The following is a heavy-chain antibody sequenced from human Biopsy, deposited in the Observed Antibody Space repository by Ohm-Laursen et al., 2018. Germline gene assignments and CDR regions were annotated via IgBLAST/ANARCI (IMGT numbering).Heavy chain of an antibody. V-gene: IGHV4-59*08. CDR2: ISYSGNT. Sequence: PSDTLSLTCTVSSGSISSYYWSWIRQPPGKGLDWIGYISYSGNTTYNPSLKSRVTMSVDTSKNQLSLKVYSVTAADTAIYYCATTTMGTSGWYGNYFDSWGQGALVTVSS. D-gene: IGHD6-19*01. CDR1: SGSISSYY. J-gene: IGHJ4*02. CDR3: ATTTMGTSGWYGNYFDS.